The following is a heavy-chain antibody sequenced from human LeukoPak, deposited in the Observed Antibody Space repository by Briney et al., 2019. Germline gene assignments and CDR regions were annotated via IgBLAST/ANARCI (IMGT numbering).Heavy chain of an antibody. CDR3: ARFGAGRDFFYFDY. Sequence: GGSLRLSCAASGFTSISYWMAWVRQAPGKGLGWVAGISQDGSEKYFVDSMKGRITISRDTAKNSLSLQINSLTLEDTAMYYCARFGAGRDFFYFDYWGLGSLVTVSS. J-gene: IGHJ4*02. CDR1: GFTSISYW. D-gene: IGHD3-10*01. CDR2: ISQDGSEK. V-gene: IGHV3-7*01.